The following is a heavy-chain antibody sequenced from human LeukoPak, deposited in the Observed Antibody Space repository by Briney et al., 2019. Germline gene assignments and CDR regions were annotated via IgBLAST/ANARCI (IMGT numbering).Heavy chain of an antibody. CDR2: INPKSGDP. Sequence: ASVKVSCKTSGYRFTGYYMHWVRQAPGQGLEWMGWINPKSGDPIYVQKFQGRVTLTRDTSIDTAYMELRSLRSDDTAIYYCARDADVTAGIFGVVILDYWGQGTLVTVSS. V-gene: IGHV1-2*02. D-gene: IGHD3-3*01. CDR3: ARDADVTAGIFGVVILDY. CDR1: GYRFTGYY. J-gene: IGHJ4*02.